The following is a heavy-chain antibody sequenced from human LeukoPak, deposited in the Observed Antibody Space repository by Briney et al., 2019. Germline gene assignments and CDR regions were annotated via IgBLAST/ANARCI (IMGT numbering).Heavy chain of an antibody. J-gene: IGHJ4*02. CDR3: ARDNVRLFDY. D-gene: IGHD6-6*01. CDR2: IGSSGSTI. Sequence: GGSLRLSCAASGFTFSSYSMNWVRQAPGKGLEWVSYIGSSGSTIHYADSVKGRFTTSRDTAQNSLYLQMNSLRAEDTAVYYCARDNVRLFDYWGRGTLVTVSS. V-gene: IGHV3-48*01. CDR1: GFTFSSYS.